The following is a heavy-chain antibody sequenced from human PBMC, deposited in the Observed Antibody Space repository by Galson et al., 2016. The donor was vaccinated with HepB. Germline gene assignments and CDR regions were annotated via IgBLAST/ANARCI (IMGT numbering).Heavy chain of an antibody. Sequence: QSGAEVKEPGESLRISCETSGYKFASLWIAWVRQRAGEGLEWMGIIYPDDSDTRYSPSFHGQVTISADKSISTAYLQWSSLKASDTAMYYCARSNDTYYYDSRGYYKYAMDVWGQGTTVTVSS. CDR2: IYPDDSDT. CDR1: GYKFASLW. CDR3: ARSNDTYYYDSRGYYKYAMDV. V-gene: IGHV5-51*01. D-gene: IGHD3-22*01. J-gene: IGHJ6*02.